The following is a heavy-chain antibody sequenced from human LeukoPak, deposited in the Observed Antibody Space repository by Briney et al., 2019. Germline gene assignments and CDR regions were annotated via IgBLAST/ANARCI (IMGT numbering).Heavy chain of an antibody. Sequence: SETLSLTCTVSGDSISSYYWSWIRQHAGKGLEWIGRIYTSWTTNYNPSLKSRVTMSLDTSKNQFSLKLSSVTAADTAVYYCARDGCGSTSCPHAFDIWGQGTMVTVSS. V-gene: IGHV4-4*07. CDR3: ARDGCGSTSCPHAFDI. D-gene: IGHD2-2*01. J-gene: IGHJ3*02. CDR1: GDSISSYY. CDR2: IYTSWTT.